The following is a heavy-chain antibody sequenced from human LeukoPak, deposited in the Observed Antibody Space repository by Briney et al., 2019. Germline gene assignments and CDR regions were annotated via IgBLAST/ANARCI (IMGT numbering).Heavy chain of an antibody. D-gene: IGHD2-2*01. J-gene: IGHJ3*02. CDR2: KYYTGSA. CDR1: GVSVSDGRYY. CDR3: ATPYCSSISCLDVFNM. V-gene: IGHV4-31*01. Sequence: SETLSLTCNVSGVSVSDGRYYWTWIRQHPAKGLEWIGYKYYTGSAKYNPSLKSLLTISVDTSKNQFSLQLSSVTAADTATYYCATPYCSSISCLDVFNMWGQGTRVTVSS.